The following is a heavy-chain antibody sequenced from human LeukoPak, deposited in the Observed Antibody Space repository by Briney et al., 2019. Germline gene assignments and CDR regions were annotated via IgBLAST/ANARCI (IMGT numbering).Heavy chain of an antibody. D-gene: IGHD3-10*01. CDR3: ANQKLSGSYLPDY. CDR1: GFIFSSYG. V-gene: IGHV3-30*18. Sequence: PGGSLRLSCAASGFIFSSYGMHWVRQAPGKGLEWVAVISYDGSNKYYADSVKGRFTISRDNSKNTLYLQMDTLRTEDTAVYYCANQKLSGSYLPDYWGQGILVTVSS. CDR2: ISYDGSNK. J-gene: IGHJ4*02.